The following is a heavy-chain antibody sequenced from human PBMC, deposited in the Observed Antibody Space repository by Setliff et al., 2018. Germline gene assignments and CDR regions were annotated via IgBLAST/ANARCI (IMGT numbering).Heavy chain of an antibody. CDR1: RDSVSSNGAA. J-gene: IGHJ3*02. CDR2: TFYRSKWYY. V-gene: IGHV6-1*01. CDR3: ARDSELGLDALDI. D-gene: IGHD7-27*01. Sequence: SQTLSLTCAISRDSVSSNGAAWNWIRQSPSGGLEWLGRTFYRSKWYYDYALSVKSRITVNPDTSKNQFSLHLNSVTPEDTAVYYCARDSELGLDALDIWGQGTMVTVSS.